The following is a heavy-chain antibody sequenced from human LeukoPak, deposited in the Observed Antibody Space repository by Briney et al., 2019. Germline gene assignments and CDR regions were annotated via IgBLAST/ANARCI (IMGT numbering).Heavy chain of an antibody. J-gene: IGHJ6*03. CDR2: IIPIFGTA. CDR3: ARGSYYYGSGSYYYYYYYYMDV. D-gene: IGHD3-10*01. Sequence: SVKVSFKASGGTFSSYAISWVRQAPGQGLEWMGGIIPIFGTANYAQKFQGRVTITTDESTSTAYMELSSLRSEDTTVYYCARGSYYYGSGSYYYYYYYYMDVWGKGTTVTVFS. CDR1: GGTFSSYA. V-gene: IGHV1-69*05.